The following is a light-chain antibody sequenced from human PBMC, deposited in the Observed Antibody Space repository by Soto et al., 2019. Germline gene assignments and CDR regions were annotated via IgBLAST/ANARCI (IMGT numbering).Light chain of an antibody. CDR3: QQYNNCPEYT. CDR2: GAS. Sequence: EIVLTQSPGTLSLSPGERATLSCRASQSVSSSYSAWYQQNPGQAPRLLIHGASNRATGIPDRFSGSGSGRDVTITISRLEPEDFDVYFCQQYNNCPEYTFRQGTKLEIK. J-gene: IGKJ2*01. CDR1: QSVSSSY. V-gene: IGKV3-20*01.